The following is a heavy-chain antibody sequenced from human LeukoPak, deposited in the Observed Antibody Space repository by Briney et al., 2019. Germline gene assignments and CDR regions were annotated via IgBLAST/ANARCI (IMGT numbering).Heavy chain of an antibody. CDR2: IYYSGST. D-gene: IGHD5-18*01. CDR1: GGSISSSSYY. Sequence: SETLSLTCTVSGGSISSSSYYWGWIRQPPGKGLEWIGSIYYSGSTYYNPSLKSRVTISVDTSKNQFSLKLSSVTAADTAVYYCARDRRGYSYAHISWGQGTLVTVSS. CDR3: ARDRRGYSYAHIS. V-gene: IGHV4-39*07. J-gene: IGHJ4*02.